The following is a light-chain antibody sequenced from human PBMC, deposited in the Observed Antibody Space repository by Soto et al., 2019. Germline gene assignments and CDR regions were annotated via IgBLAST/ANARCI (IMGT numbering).Light chain of an antibody. J-gene: IGKJ2*01. CDR1: QSVSSSY. CDR2: GAS. CDR3: QQYGSSPQNT. Sequence: EIVLMQSPGTLSLSPGERATLSCRASQSVSSSYLAWYQQKPGQAPRLLIYGASSRATGIPDRFSVSGSGTDFTLTISRLEPEDFAVYYCQQYGSSPQNTFGQGTKLEIK. V-gene: IGKV3-20*01.